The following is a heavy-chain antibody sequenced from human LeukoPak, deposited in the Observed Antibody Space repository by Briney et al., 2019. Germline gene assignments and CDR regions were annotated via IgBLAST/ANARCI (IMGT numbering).Heavy chain of an antibody. Sequence: GGSLRLSCAASGFTFSNYAMTWVRQAPGKGLEWVSGISGGGGNTYYADSVKGRFTISRDNSKKTVHLQMSSLRAEDTAVFYCARWSNDWEFDYWGQGTLVSVSS. CDR2: ISGGGGNT. CDR3: ARWSNDWEFDY. V-gene: IGHV3-23*01. J-gene: IGHJ4*02. D-gene: IGHD3-9*01. CDR1: GFTFSNYA.